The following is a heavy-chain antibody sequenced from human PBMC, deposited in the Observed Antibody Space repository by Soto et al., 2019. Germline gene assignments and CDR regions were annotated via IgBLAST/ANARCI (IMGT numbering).Heavy chain of an antibody. Sequence: ASVKVSCKASGYTFTSYYMHWVRQAPGQGLEWMGIINPSGGSTSYAQKFQGRVTMTRDTSTSTVYMELSSLRSEDTAVYYCARDGKNIPAARYYYYYYMDVWGKGTTVTVSS. J-gene: IGHJ6*03. V-gene: IGHV1-46*03. CDR2: INPSGGST. CDR3: ARDGKNIPAARYYYYYYMDV. CDR1: GYTFTSYY. D-gene: IGHD2-2*01.